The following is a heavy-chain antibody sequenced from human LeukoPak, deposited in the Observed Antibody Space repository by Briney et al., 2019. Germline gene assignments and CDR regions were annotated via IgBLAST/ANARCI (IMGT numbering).Heavy chain of an antibody. V-gene: IGHV3-69-1*01. Sequence: GGSLRLSCAASGFTFDTYNFNWVRQAPGKGLEWVSSISSSSYIYYADSVKGRFTISRDNAKNSLYLQMNSLRAEDTAVYYCARDLAAAGSYWGQGTLVTVSS. J-gene: IGHJ4*02. D-gene: IGHD6-13*01. CDR3: ARDLAAAGSY. CDR1: GFTFDTYN. CDR2: ISSSSYI.